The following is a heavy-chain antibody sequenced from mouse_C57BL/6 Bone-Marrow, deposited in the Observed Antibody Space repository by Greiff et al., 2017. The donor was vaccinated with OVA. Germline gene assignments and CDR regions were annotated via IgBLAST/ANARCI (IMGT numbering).Heavy chain of an antibody. CDR2: IRNKANGYTT. CDR1: GFTFTDYY. CDR3: ARSTRGYFDY. V-gene: IGHV7-3*01. J-gene: IGHJ2*01. Sequence: EVKVVDSGGGLVQPGGSLSLSCAASGFTFTDYYMSWVRQPPGKALEWLGFIRNKANGYTTEYSASVKGRFTISRDNSQSILYLQMNALRAEDSATYYCARSTRGYFDYWGQGTTLTVSS.